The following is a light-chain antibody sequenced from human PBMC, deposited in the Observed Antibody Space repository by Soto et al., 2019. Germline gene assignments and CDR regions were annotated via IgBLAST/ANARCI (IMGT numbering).Light chain of an antibody. Sequence: EIVLTQSPATLSLSPGERATLSCRASQSVSNHLAWYQQKPGQAPRLLIYDASKRATGSPARFSGSGSGTDFTLTISSLEPEDCAVYYCQLRNSWPPVFTFGPGTKVDIK. CDR3: QLRNSWPPVFT. CDR1: QSVSNH. V-gene: IGKV3-11*01. J-gene: IGKJ3*01. CDR2: DAS.